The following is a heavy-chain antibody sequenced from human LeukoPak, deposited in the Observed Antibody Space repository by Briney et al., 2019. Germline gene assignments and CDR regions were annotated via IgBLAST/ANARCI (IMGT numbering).Heavy chain of an antibody. CDR3: ARDAPQVPAAGVLAS. CDR1: GFIFSSYA. Sequence: SGGSLRLSCAASGFIFSSYAMSWVRQAPGKGLEGVSVMYSGGDTYYADSVKGRFTFSRDISKNTLYLQMNGLRTEDTAMYYCARDAPQVPAAGVLASWGQGTLVTVSS. CDR2: MYSGGDT. J-gene: IGHJ5*02. V-gene: IGHV3-53*01. D-gene: IGHD6-13*01.